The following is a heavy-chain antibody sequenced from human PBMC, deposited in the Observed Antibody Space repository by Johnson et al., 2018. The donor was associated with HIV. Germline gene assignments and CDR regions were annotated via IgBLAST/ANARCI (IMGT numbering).Heavy chain of an antibody. CDR2: INQDGSEK. CDR1: GFTFSSYG. CDR3: ASGDAFDI. J-gene: IGHJ3*02. V-gene: IGHV3-7*05. Sequence: VQLVESGGGVVQPGGSLRLSCAASGFTFSSYGMHWVRQAPGKGLEWVANINQDGSEKYHVDSVKGRFTISRDNGKSSLYLQMNSLRAEDTAVYYCASGDAFDIWGRGTKVTVSS.